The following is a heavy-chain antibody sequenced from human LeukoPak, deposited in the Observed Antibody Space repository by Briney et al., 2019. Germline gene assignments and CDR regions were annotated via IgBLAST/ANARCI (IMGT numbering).Heavy chain of an antibody. CDR2: INHSGST. Sequence: SETLSLTCAVYGGSFSGYYWSWIRQPPGKGLEWIGEINHSGSTNYNPSLRSRVTRSVDTSKNQFSLKLSSVTAADTAVYYCARGSNRVAVAGTAFYMDVWGKGTTVTVSS. D-gene: IGHD6-19*01. CDR1: GGSFSGYY. CDR3: ARGSNRVAVAGTAFYMDV. J-gene: IGHJ6*03. V-gene: IGHV4-34*01.